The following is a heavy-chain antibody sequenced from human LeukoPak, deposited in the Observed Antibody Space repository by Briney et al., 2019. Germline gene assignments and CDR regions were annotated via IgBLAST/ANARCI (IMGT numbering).Heavy chain of an antibody. J-gene: IGHJ5*02. CDR1: GGSISSYY. CDR2: INHSGST. CDR3: ASLYCSSTSCYRVTWFDP. Sequence: SETLSLTCTVSGGSISSYYWSWIRQPPGKGLEWIGEINHSGSTNYNPSLKSRVTISVDTSKNQFSLKLSSVTAADTAVYYCASLYCSSTSCYRVTWFDPWGQGTLVTVSS. V-gene: IGHV4-34*01. D-gene: IGHD2-2*01.